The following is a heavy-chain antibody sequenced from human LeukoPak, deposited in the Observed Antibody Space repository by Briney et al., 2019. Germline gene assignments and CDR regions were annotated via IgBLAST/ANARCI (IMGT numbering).Heavy chain of an antibody. V-gene: IGHV3-7*01. D-gene: IGHD1-14*01. Sequence: PGGSLRLSCAASGFSFSSYWMSWVRHAPGKGLEWVTNIKRDGSEKYYVDSVKGRFTISRDNAKNSLYLQMDSLRAEDTAVYYCAGNLGYWGQGTLVTVPS. CDR1: GFSFSSYW. CDR3: AGNLGY. CDR2: IKRDGSEK. J-gene: IGHJ4*02.